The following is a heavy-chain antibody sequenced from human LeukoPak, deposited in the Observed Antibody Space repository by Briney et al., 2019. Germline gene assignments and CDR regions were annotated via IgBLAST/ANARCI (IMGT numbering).Heavy chain of an antibody. V-gene: IGHV4-61*01. Sequence: SETLSLTYTVSGGSVSSGSYYWSWIRQPPGKGMEGIVYIYYSGSTNYNPSLKSRVTISVDTSKNQFSLKLSSVTAADTAVYYCARDRTYGDYVVESYYGMDVWGQGTTVTVSS. J-gene: IGHJ6*02. CDR1: GGSVSSGSYY. D-gene: IGHD4-17*01. CDR3: ARDRTYGDYVVESYYGMDV. CDR2: IYYSGST.